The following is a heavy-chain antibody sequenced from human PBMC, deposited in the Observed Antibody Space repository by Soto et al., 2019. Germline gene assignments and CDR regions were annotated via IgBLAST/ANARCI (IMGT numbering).Heavy chain of an antibody. J-gene: IGHJ3*02. CDR2: TIPVFNTA. CDR3: GRGVWGSGNYHTGPSAFDI. V-gene: IGHV1-69*06. Sequence: QVQLEQSGAEVKKPGSSVKVSCKSSAGTLSDHGVAWLRQATGHGLEWMGGTIPVFNTAKYTQKFQSRVTVTADKFQLIAYLDLSRLRSEPSAFYFCGRGVWGSGNYHTGPSAFDIWGQGTMVSVSS. CDR1: AGTLSDHG. D-gene: IGHD3-10*01.